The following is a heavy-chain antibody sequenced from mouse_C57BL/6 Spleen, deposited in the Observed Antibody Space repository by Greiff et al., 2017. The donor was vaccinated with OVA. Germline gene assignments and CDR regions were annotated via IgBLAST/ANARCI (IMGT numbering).Heavy chain of an antibody. J-gene: IGHJ4*01. V-gene: IGHV1-64*01. CDR3: ASRSSYYYGSSPYARDY. CDR2: IHPNSGST. D-gene: IGHD1-1*01. CDR1: GYTFTSYW. Sequence: QVQLQQPGAELVKPGASVKLSCKASGYTFTSYWMHWVKQRPGQGLEWIGMIHPNSGSTNYNEKFKSKATLTVDKSSSTAYMQLSSLTSEDSAVYYCASRSSYYYGSSPYARDYWGQGTSVTVSS.